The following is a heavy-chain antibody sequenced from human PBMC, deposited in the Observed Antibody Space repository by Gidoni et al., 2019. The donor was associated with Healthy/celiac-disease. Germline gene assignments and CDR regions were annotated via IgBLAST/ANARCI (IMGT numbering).Heavy chain of an antibody. V-gene: IGHV1-69*06. CDR3: ARASGGYSGYDSWDY. CDR2: IIPIFGTA. D-gene: IGHD5-12*01. CDR1: GGIFSSYA. Sequence: QVQPVQSGAEVKKPGSSVQVPCKASGGIFSSYAISWVRQAPGRGLEWMGGIIPIFGTASYAQKFQGRVTITADKSTSTAYMELSSLGSEDTAVYYCARASGGYSGYDSWDYWGQGTLVTVSS. J-gene: IGHJ4*02.